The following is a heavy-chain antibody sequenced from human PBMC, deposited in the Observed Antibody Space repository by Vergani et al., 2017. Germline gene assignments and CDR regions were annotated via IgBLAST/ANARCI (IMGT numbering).Heavy chain of an antibody. V-gene: IGHV4-61*02. Sequence: QLQLQESGSGLVKPSQTLSLSCTVSGGSVRTSIGYYWTWIRQPAGKTLEWIGEIFSSGTTNYNPSFKNRVTMSVDTSKNQFSLKLNSVTAADTAVYYCARGSRAEGGSGPDKWGQGTLVTVSS. CDR1: GGSVRTSIGYY. CDR3: ARGSRAEGGSGPDK. CDR2: IFSSGTT. D-gene: IGHD6-13*01. J-gene: IGHJ4*02.